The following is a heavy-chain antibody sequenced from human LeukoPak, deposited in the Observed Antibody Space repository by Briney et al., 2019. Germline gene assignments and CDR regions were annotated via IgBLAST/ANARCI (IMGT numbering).Heavy chain of an antibody. Sequence: GESLKISCKGSGYSFTSYWIAWVRQMPGKGLEWMGIIYPGDSDTRYSRSFQGQVTISADRSISTAYLQWSSLKASDTAMYYCARQTASAGNIDYWGQGTLVTVSS. J-gene: IGHJ4*02. CDR2: IYPGDSDT. CDR3: ARQTASAGNIDY. CDR1: GYSFTSYW. D-gene: IGHD6-25*01. V-gene: IGHV5-51*01.